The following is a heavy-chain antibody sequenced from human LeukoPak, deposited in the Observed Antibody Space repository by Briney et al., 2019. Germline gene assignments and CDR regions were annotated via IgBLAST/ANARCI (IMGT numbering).Heavy chain of an antibody. CDR2: ISYDGNDK. D-gene: IGHD2-2*01. V-gene: IGHV3-30*18. CDR3: AKQGGLGYCSSTSCPTPNYYFDY. CDR1: GFTFSSYG. Sequence: GGSLRLSCAASGFTFSSYGMHWVRQAPGKGLEWVAVISYDGNDKYYADSVKGRFTISRDNSKNTLYLQMNSLRAEDTAVYYCAKQGGLGYCSSTSCPTPNYYFDYWGQGTLVTVSS. J-gene: IGHJ4*02.